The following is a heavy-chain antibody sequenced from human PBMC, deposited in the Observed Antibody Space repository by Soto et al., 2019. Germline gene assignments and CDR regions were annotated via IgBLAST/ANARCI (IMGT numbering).Heavy chain of an antibody. CDR2: IWYDGSNK. J-gene: IGHJ4*02. Sequence: GGSLRLSCAASGFTFSSYGMHWVRQAPGKGLDLVAVIWYDGSNKYYADSVKGRFTISRDNSKNTLYLQMNSLRAEDTAVYYCARDGYCSGGSCYSVPVFDYWGQGTLVTVSS. CDR1: GFTFSSYG. D-gene: IGHD2-15*01. V-gene: IGHV3-33*01. CDR3: ARDGYCSGGSCYSVPVFDY.